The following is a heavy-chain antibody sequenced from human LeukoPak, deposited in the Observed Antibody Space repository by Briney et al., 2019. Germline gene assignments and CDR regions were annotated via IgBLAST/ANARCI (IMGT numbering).Heavy chain of an antibody. J-gene: IGHJ4*02. D-gene: IGHD6-19*01. V-gene: IGHV3-23*01. CDR3: AKAGNSIAVAGTHY. CDR2: ISGSGGST. CDR1: GFTFSSYA. Sequence: GGSLRLSCAASGFTFSSYAVSWVRQAPGKGLEWVSAISGSGGSTYYADSVKGRFTISRDNSKNTLYLQMNSLRAEDTAVYYCAKAGNSIAVAGTHYWGQGTLVTVSS.